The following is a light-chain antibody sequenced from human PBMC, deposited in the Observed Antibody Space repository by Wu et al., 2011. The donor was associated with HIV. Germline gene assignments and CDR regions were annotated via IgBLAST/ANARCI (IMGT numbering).Light chain of an antibody. Sequence: RATLSCRASQSVSSNLAWYQQKPGQAPRLLIYGASNRATGIPARFSGSGSGTDFTLTINRLEPEDCAVFYCQQYGTSPYTFGQGTKLQI. CDR2: GAS. CDR1: QSVSSN. J-gene: IGKJ2*01. CDR3: QQYGTSPYT. V-gene: IGKV3-20*01.